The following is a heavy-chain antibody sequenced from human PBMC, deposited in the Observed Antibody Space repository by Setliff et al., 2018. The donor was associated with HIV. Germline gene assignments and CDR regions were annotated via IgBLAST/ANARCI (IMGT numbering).Heavy chain of an antibody. CDR2: INWRSEE. Sequence: GGSLRLSCAASGFTFSSYGMHWVRQAPGKGLEWLCYINWRSEEYYADSVKGRFTISRDNGKNSLYLQMNSLRAEDTAVYYCVRDKSWAFDYWGQGTLVTVSS. V-gene: IGHV3-48*01. J-gene: IGHJ4*02. CDR1: GFTFSSYG. CDR3: VRDKSWAFDY.